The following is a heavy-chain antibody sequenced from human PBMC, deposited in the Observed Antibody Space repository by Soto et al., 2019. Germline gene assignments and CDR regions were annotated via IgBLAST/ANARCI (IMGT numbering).Heavy chain of an antibody. J-gene: IGHJ4*02. Sequence: ASVKVSCKASGYTFTSYGISWVRQAPGQGLEWMGWISAYNGNTNYAQKLQGRVTMTTDTSTSTAYMELRSLRSDDTAVYYCARELGIAEAGTVDYWGQGTLVTVSS. CDR2: ISAYNGNT. V-gene: IGHV1-18*01. CDR1: GYTFTSYG. CDR3: ARELGIAEAGTVDY. D-gene: IGHD6-19*01.